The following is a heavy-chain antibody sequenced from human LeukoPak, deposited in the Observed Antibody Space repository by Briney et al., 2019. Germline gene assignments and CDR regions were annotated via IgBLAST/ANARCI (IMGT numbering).Heavy chain of an antibody. CDR2: ISSSSSYI. D-gene: IGHD3-3*01. Sequence: GGSLRLSCAASGFTFSSYSMNWVRQAPGKGLEWVSSISSSSSYIYYADSVKGRFTISRDNAKNSLYLQMNSLRAEDTAVYYCAGANTIFGVVIPPDYWGQGTLVTVSS. CDR1: GFTFSSYS. J-gene: IGHJ4*02. CDR3: AGANTIFGVVIPPDY. V-gene: IGHV3-21*01.